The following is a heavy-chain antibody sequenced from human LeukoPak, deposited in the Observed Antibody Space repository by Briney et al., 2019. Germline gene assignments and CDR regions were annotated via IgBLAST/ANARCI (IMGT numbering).Heavy chain of an antibody. CDR3: AKREYNFWSGYFF. V-gene: IGHV3-23*01. D-gene: IGHD3-3*01. J-gene: IGHJ4*02. Sequence: PGGSLRLSCAASGFTFSSYAMTWVRQAPGKGLEWVSSINDSGGSTSSAASVRGRFPISRDNSKNTLYLQMNSRRAEDTAVYYCAKREYNFWSGYFFWGQGTLVTVSS. CDR1: GFTFSSYA. CDR2: INDSGGST.